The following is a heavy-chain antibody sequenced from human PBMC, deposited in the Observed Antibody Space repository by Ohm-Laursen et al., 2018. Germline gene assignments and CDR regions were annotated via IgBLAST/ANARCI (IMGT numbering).Heavy chain of an antibody. CDR1: GFTFSRYW. V-gene: IGHV3-7*01. CDR3: ARDVAHGGYGFGMDV. CDR2: MKLGGIEK. D-gene: IGHD5-12*01. J-gene: IGHJ6*02. Sequence: SLRLSCSASGFTFSRYWMTWVRQAPGKGLEWVAYMKLGGIEKYYLDSVKGRFTISRDNTKNSLYLQMNSLRAEDTAVYYCARDVAHGGYGFGMDVWGQGTTVTVSS.